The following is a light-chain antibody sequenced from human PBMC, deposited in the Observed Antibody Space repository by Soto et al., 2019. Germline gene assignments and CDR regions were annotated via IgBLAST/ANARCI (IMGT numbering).Light chain of an antibody. CDR1: QSVSSSY. Sequence: EIVLTQSPGTLSLSPWERATLSCRASQSVSSSYLAWSQQKPGQAPRLLIYGASSRATGIPDRFSGSGSGTDFTLTISSLEPEDFAVYYCQHRSNWPLTFGGGTKVDIK. CDR2: GAS. CDR3: QHRSNWPLT. J-gene: IGKJ4*01. V-gene: IGKV3D-20*02.